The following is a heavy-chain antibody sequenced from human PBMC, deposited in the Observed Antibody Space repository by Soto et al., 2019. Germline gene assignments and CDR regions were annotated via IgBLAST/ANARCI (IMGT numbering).Heavy chain of an antibody. Sequence: ASVKVSCKASGYTFTSYALHWVRQAPGQRLEWMGWINAGNGNTKYSQKFQGRVTITRDTSASTAYMELSSLRSEDTAVYYCARSRGYYGSGSYFWFDYWGQGNLVPVSS. V-gene: IGHV1-3*01. CDR3: ARSRGYYGSGSYFWFDY. CDR1: GYTFTSYA. CDR2: INAGNGNT. D-gene: IGHD3-10*01. J-gene: IGHJ4*02.